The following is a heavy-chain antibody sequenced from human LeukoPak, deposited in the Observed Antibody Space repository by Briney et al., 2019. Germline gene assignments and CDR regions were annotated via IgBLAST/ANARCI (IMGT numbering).Heavy chain of an antibody. CDR2: INPSGGST. D-gene: IGHD2-8*01. V-gene: IGHV1-46*01. J-gene: IGHJ4*02. CDR3: ARDLLAMNVLMVYAISY. CDR1: GYTFTSYY. Sequence: GASVKVSCKASGYTFTSYYMHWVRQAPGQGLEWMGIINPSGGSTSYAQKFQGRVTMTRDTSTSTVYVELSSLRSEDTAVYYCARDLLAMNVLMVYAISYWGQGTLVTVSS.